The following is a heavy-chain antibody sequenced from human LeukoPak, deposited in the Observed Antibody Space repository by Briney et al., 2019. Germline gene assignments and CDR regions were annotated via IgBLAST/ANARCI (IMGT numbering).Heavy chain of an antibody. CDR1: GGSITSGGYY. Sequence: PSQTLSLTCSVSGGSITSGGYYWSWVRQHPGKGLEWIGYIYQSGTTLYNPSLKSRVTMSVDTSKNQFSLRLNSVTAADTAVYYCARGKFGELYCFEYWGQGTLATVSS. J-gene: IGHJ4*02. CDR2: IYQSGTT. D-gene: IGHD3-10*01. CDR3: ARGKFGELYCFEY. V-gene: IGHV4-31*03.